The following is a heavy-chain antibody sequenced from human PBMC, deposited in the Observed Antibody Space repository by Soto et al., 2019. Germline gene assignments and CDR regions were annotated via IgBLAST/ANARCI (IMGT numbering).Heavy chain of an antibody. CDR2: IYYSGST. J-gene: IGHJ6*02. V-gene: IGHV4-59*01. Sequence: SETLSLTCTFSGCSISSYYWSWIRQPPGKGLEWIGYIYYSGSTNYNPSLKSRVTISVDTSKNQFSLKLSSVTAADTAVYYCARDLWYSSGWRNYYYYGMDVWGQGTTVTVSS. CDR1: GCSISSYY. CDR3: ARDLWYSSGWRNYYYYGMDV. D-gene: IGHD6-19*01.